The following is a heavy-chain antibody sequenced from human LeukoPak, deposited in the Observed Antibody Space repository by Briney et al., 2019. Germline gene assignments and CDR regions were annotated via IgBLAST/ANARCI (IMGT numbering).Heavy chain of an antibody. D-gene: IGHD3-10*01. J-gene: IGHJ4*02. Sequence: PGGSLRLSCAASGFTFSSYSMNWVRQAPGKGLEWVASISSSSNYIYYADSVKGRFTISRDNAKNSLYLQMNSLRAEDTAVYYCARATYGSGSYLADYWGQGTLVTVSS. CDR2: ISSSSNYI. V-gene: IGHV3-21*01. CDR3: ARATYGSGSYLADY. CDR1: GFTFSSYS.